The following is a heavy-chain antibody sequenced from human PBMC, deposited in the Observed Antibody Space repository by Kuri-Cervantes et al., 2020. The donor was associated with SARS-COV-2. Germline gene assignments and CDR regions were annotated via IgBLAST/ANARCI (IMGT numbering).Heavy chain of an antibody. V-gene: IGHV3-53*05. CDR1: EFSISDNY. CDR3: ARDRRRGWQWLVSRVWYFDL. CDR2: IDSGGNT. J-gene: IGHJ2*01. Sequence: LSLTCAASEFSISDNYMSWVRQAPGMGLEWVSTIDSGGNTNYADSVKGRFTVSRDNSKNTLYLQMNSLRAEDTAVYYCARDRRRGWQWLVSRVWYFDLWGRGTLVTVSS. D-gene: IGHD6-19*01.